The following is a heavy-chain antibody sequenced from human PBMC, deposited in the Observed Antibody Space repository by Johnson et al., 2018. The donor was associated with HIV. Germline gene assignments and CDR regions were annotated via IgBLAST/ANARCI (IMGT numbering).Heavy chain of an antibody. J-gene: IGHJ3*02. Sequence: VQLVESGGGGVQPGRSLRLSCAASGFTFSRYDMHWVRQATGKGLEWVSGIGTAGDTYYPGSVKGRFTISRDNSKNTLYLQMNSLRAGDTAVYYCARGLRYFDWFDAFDIWGQGTMVTVSS. D-gene: IGHD3-9*01. CDR1: GFTFSRYD. V-gene: IGHV3-13*01. CDR2: IGTAGDT. CDR3: ARGLRYFDWFDAFDI.